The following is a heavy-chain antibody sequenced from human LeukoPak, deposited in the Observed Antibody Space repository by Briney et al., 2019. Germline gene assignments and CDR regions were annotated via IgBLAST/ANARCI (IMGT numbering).Heavy chain of an antibody. CDR3: AGLGASGNGYLSWFDP. CDR1: GGSISTYY. J-gene: IGHJ5*02. CDR2: IYYSGNS. V-gene: IGHV4-59*01. Sequence: SETLSLTCTVSGGSISTYYWSWIRQPPGKGLEWIGYIYYSGNSNYNPSLKGRVTISVDTSKNQFSLKLSSVTAADTAVYYCAGLGASGNGYLSWFDPWGQGTLVTVSS. D-gene: IGHD3-22*01.